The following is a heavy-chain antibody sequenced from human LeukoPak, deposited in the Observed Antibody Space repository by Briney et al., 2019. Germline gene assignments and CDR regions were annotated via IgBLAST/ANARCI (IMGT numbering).Heavy chain of an antibody. CDR3: AREEYSSGGYYYYGMDV. D-gene: IGHD6-19*01. Sequence: ASVKVSCKASGYTFTSYGISWVRQAPGQGLEWMGWISAYNGNTNYAQKLQGRVTMTTDTSTSTAYMELRSLRPDDTAVYYCAREEYSSGGYYYYGMDVWGQGTTVTVSS. CDR2: ISAYNGNT. J-gene: IGHJ6*02. V-gene: IGHV1-18*01. CDR1: GYTFTSYG.